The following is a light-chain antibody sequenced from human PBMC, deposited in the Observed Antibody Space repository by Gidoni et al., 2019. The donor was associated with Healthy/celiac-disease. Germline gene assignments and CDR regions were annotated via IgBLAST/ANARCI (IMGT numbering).Light chain of an antibody. CDR1: QSISSY. J-gene: IGKJ4*01. Sequence: DIQMTQSPSSLSASVGDRVTITCRASQSISSYLNWYQQKPGKAPKLLIYAASSLQSGVPSRFSGSGSGTDFTLNISSLQHEDFATYYCQQSYSTPFTFGGGTKVEIK. CDR3: QQSYSTPFT. CDR2: AAS. V-gene: IGKV1-39*01.